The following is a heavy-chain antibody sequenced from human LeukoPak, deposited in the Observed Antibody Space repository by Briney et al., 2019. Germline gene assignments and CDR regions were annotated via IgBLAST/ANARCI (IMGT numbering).Heavy chain of an antibody. CDR2: TNPNSGNT. V-gene: IGHV1-8*03. D-gene: IGHD3-22*01. CDR1: GYTFTSYD. Sequence: ASVKVSCKASGYTFTSYDINWVRQATGQGLEWMGWTNPNSGNTGYAQKFQGRVTITRNTSISTAYMELSSLRSDDTAVYYCARDRTKAYYYDSSGSGAAFDIRGQGTMVTVSS. J-gene: IGHJ3*02. CDR3: ARDRTKAYYYDSSGSGAAFDI.